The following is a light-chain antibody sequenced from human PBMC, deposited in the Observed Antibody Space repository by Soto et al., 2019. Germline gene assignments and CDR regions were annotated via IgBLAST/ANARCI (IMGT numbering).Light chain of an antibody. Sequence: QSALTQPASVSGSPGQSITISCTGTSSDVGSYNLVSWYQQHPGKAPKFMIYEVSKRPSGVSNRFSGSKSGNTASLTFSGPQAEDEADYYCCSYAGSYTWVFGGGTKLTVL. J-gene: IGLJ3*02. CDR3: CSYAGSYTWV. CDR2: EVS. CDR1: SSDVGSYNL. V-gene: IGLV2-23*02.